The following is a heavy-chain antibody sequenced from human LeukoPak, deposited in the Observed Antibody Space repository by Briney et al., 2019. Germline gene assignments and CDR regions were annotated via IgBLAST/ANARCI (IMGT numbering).Heavy chain of an antibody. V-gene: IGHV3-7*01. CDR3: ARDPGYDSSEIYFDY. CDR2: IKQDGSEK. Sequence: GGSLRLSCAASGFTFSSYWMSWVRQAPGKGLEWVANIKQDGSEKYYVDSVKGRFTISRDNAKNSLYLQMNSLRAEDTAVYYCARDPGYDSSEIYFDYWGQGTLVTVSS. J-gene: IGHJ4*02. CDR1: GFTFSSYW. D-gene: IGHD3-22*01.